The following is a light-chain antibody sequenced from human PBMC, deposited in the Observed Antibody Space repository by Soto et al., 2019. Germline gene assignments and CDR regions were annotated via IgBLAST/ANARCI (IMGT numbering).Light chain of an antibody. CDR2: DVS. J-gene: IGLJ2*01. CDR1: SSDVGGYNY. CDR3: SSYTSSDTLL. V-gene: IGLV2-14*01. Sequence: QLVLTQPASVSGSPGQSITISRTGTSSDVGGYNYVSWYQQHPAKAPKLMMYDVSNRPSGVSNRFSGSKSGNTASLTISGLQAEDEADYYCSSYTSSDTLLFGGGTKLTVL.